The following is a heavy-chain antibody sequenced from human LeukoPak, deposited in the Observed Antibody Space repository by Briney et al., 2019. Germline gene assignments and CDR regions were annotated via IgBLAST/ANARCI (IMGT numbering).Heavy chain of an antibody. CDR3: ARVGTYYRSLDS. V-gene: IGHV4-59*01. Sequence: SETLSLTCTVSGGSINDASWNWIRQPPGQGLEWIGYIYHSGGTNYNPSLKSQVTISLDTSKNQFSLKLSSVTAADTAVYYCARVGTYYRSLDSWGQGTLVTVSS. CDR1: GGSINDAS. D-gene: IGHD3-10*01. CDR2: IYHSGGT. J-gene: IGHJ4*02.